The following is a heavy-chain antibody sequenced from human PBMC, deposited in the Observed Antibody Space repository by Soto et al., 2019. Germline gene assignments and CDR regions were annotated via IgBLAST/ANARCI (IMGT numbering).Heavy chain of an antibody. D-gene: IGHD3-22*01. J-gene: IGHJ4*02. V-gene: IGHV1-69*01. Sequence: QVQLVQSGAEVRKPGSSVKVSCKASGGTFSSHGISWVRQAPGQGLEWMGGIIPMFGTPKHAQKFQGRVTITADESTSTVYMELSSLRAEDTAVYYCARQYHHDSSGYFLYYWGQGTPVTVSS. CDR3: ARQYHHDSSGYFLYY. CDR2: IIPMFGTP. CDR1: GGTFSSHG.